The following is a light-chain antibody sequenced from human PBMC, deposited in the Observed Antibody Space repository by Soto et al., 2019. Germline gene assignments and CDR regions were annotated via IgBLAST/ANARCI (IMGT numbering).Light chain of an antibody. CDR2: DAS. Sequence: ETVLTQSPATLSLSPGEIAILSCRASQSVSTYLAWYQQKPGQAPRLLISDASNRATGIPARFSGSGSGTDFTLTISSLEPEDFAVYYCQQRSSWPLTFGGGTKVEIK. V-gene: IGKV3-11*01. CDR1: QSVSTY. CDR3: QQRSSWPLT. J-gene: IGKJ4*01.